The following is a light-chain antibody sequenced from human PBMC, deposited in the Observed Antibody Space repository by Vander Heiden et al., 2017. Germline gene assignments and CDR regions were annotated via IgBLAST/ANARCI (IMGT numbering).Light chain of an antibody. J-gene: IGLJ2*01. CDR1: SSDVGGYTY. V-gene: IGLV2-14*01. CDR3: ASYTSSNTLI. CDR2: EVS. Sequence: QSALTQPASVSGSPGQSITISCTGTSSDVGGYTYVSWYQQYAGKAPKLILYEVSNRPSGVSSRFSGSKSGNTASLTISGLQAADEADFFCASYTSSNTLIFGGRTRLTVL.